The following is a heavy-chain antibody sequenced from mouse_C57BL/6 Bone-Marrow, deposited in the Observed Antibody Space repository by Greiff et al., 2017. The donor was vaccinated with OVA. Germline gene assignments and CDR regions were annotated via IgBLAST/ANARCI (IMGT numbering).Heavy chain of an antibody. CDR2: IYPGNSDT. CDR3: TRSRFLPYWYFDV. CDR1: GYTFTSYW. V-gene: IGHV1-5*01. D-gene: IGHD2-10*01. Sequence: EVKLQQSGTVLARPGASVKMSCKTSGYTFTSYWMHWVKQRPGQGPEWIGAIYPGNSDTSYNQKFKGKAKLTAVTSASTAYMELSSLTNEDSAVYYCTRSRFLPYWYFDVWGTGTTVTVAS. J-gene: IGHJ1*03.